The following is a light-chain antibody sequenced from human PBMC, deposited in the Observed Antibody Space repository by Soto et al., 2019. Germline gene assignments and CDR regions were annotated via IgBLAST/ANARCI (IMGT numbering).Light chain of an antibody. Sequence: QSVLTQPASVSGSPGQSIAISCTGSSSDVGIYNYVSWYQQHPGKVPKLIIYEVTNRPSGVSNRFSGSKSGNTASLTISGLQAEDEAYYYCSSYTTSSPRVFGTGTKLTVL. J-gene: IGLJ1*01. CDR1: SSDVGIYNY. V-gene: IGLV2-14*01. CDR2: EVT. CDR3: SSYTTSSPRV.